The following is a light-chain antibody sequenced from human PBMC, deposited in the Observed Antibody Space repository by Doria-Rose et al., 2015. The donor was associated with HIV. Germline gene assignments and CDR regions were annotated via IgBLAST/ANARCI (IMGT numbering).Light chain of an antibody. V-gene: IGKV3-20*01. Sequence: TQSPGTLSLSPGERATLSCRASQSFSSTYLAWYQQKPGQAPSLLIYDGSTRSTGIPDRFSASGSGTDFTLTINRLEPEDFTLYYCHQYGTSWTFGQGTKVEI. CDR1: QSFSSTY. CDR3: HQYGTSWT. J-gene: IGKJ1*01. CDR2: DGS.